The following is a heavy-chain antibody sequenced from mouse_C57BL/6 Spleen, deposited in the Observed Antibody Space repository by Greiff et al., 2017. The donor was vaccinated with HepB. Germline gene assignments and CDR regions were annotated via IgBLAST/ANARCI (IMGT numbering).Heavy chain of an antibody. CDR2: IRLKSDNYAT. D-gene: IGHD2-2*01. V-gene: IGHV6-3*01. J-gene: IGHJ4*01. CDR1: GFTFSNYW. CDR3: TEGLWLRRYAMDY. Sequence: EVKLEESGGGLVQPGGSMKLSCVASGFTFSNYWMNWVRQSPEKGLEWVAQIRLKSDNYATHYAESVKGRFTISRDDSKSSVYLQMNNLRAEDTGIYYCTEGLWLRRYAMDYWGQGTSVTVSS.